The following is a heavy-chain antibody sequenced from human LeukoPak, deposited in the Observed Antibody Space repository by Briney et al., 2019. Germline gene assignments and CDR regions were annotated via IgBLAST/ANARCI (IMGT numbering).Heavy chain of an antibody. CDR3: AREGDTYYDFWSGYLGY. CDR2: INPNSGGT. J-gene: IGHJ4*02. CDR1: GYTFTGYY. D-gene: IGHD3-3*01. Sequence: GASVKVSCKASGYTFTGYYMHWVRQAPGQGLEWMGWINPNSGGTNYAQKFQGRVTMTRDTSISTAYMELSRLRSDDTAVYYCAREGDTYYDFWSGYLGYWGQGTLVTVSS. V-gene: IGHV1-2*02.